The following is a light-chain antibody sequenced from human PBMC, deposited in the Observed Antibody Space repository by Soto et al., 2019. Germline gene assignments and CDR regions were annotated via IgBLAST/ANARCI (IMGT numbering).Light chain of an antibody. CDR2: DVS. Sequence: DIQMTQSPSSVSDSVGERVTITCRASQTVSSWLAWYQQKPGQAPRLLIYDVSNLQNGVPSRFSGSGSGTHFTLTITSLQPEDFATYYCQQANTFPITFGQGTRLEIK. CDR3: QQANTFPIT. CDR1: QTVSSW. V-gene: IGKV1-12*01. J-gene: IGKJ5*01.